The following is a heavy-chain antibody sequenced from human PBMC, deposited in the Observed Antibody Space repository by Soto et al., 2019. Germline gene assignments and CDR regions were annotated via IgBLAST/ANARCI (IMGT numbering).Heavy chain of an antibody. CDR3: AKDVVNSANPYLYN. Sequence: PGGSLRLSCAASGFTFSSYWMSWVRQAPGKGLEWVANIKQDGSEKYYVDSVKGRFTISRDNAKNSLYLQMNSLRAEDTAVYYCAKDVVNSANPYLYNWGKGTLVTVSP. J-gene: IGHJ4*02. V-gene: IGHV3-7*03. CDR1: GFTFSSYW. D-gene: IGHD1-20*01. CDR2: IKQDGSEK.